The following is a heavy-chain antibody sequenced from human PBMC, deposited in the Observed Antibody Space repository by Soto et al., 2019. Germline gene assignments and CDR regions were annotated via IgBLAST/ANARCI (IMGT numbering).Heavy chain of an antibody. D-gene: IGHD1-1*01. Sequence: PGGSLRLSCAATGFAFSRYDMHWVRQGIGKGLEWVSGIGTAGDPSSPGSVKGRFTISRENAKNTLYLEMHGLRGEDTAVYYCARLTGIPEIAPLEEDNWGQGTLVNVSS. CDR3: ARLTGIPEIAPLEEDN. CDR1: GFAFSRYD. V-gene: IGHV3-13*05. CDR2: IGTAGDP. J-gene: IGHJ4*02.